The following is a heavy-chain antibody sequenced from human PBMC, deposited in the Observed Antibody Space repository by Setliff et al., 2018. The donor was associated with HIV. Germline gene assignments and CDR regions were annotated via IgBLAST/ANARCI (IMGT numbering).Heavy chain of an antibody. D-gene: IGHD6-19*01. CDR1: GGSISSYY. CDR2: IYTSGST. V-gene: IGHV4-4*09. J-gene: IGHJ4*02. Sequence: SETLSLTCTVSGGSISSYYWSWIRQPPGKGLEWIGYIYTSGSTNYNPSLKSRVTISVDTSKNHFSLRLNSVTAADTAVYFCARAPRYYRGWYIPEYFDNWGEGTLVTVS. CDR3: ARAPRYYRGWYIPEYFDN.